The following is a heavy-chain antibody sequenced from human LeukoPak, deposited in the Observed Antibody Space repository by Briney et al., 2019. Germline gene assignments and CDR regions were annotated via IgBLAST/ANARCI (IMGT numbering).Heavy chain of an antibody. J-gene: IGHJ4*02. Sequence: GGSLRLSCAASGFTVSSNYMSWVRQAPGKGLEWVSVIYNGGSTKYADSVKGRFTISRDNSENTLYLQMNSLRDEDTAVYYCAKVSYYYDSSGDYWGQETLVTVSS. V-gene: IGHV3-66*01. CDR1: GFTVSSNY. CDR2: IYNGGST. CDR3: AKVSYYYDSSGDY. D-gene: IGHD3-22*01.